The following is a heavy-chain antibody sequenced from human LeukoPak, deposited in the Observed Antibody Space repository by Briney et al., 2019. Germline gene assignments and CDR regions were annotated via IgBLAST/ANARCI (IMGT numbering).Heavy chain of an antibody. J-gene: IGHJ4*02. CDR3: ARVGADWSSDY. V-gene: IGHV3-74*01. Sequence: GGSLRLSCAASGFTFSSYWMHWVRQAPGKGQVWVSRINSDGSSTSYADSVKGRFTISRDNAKNTLYLQINSLRAEDTAVYYCARVGADWSSDYWGQGTLVTVSS. D-gene: IGHD1-26*01. CDR1: GFTFSSYW. CDR2: INSDGSST.